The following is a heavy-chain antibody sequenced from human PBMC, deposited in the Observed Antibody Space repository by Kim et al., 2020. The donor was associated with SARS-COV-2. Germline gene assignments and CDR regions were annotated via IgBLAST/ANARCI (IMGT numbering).Heavy chain of an antibody. V-gene: IGHV4-59*01. J-gene: IGHJ4*02. CDR3: ARSSNNYDYVWGSYRPFDY. D-gene: IGHD3-16*02. Sequence: SRVTISVDTSKNQFSLKLSSVTAADTAVYYCARSSNNYDYVWGSYRPFDYWGQGTLVTVSS.